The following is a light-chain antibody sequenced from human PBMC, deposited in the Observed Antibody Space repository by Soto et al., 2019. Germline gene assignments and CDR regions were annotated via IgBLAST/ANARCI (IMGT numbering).Light chain of an antibody. J-gene: IGLJ2*01. Sequence: QSALTQPPSASGSPGQSVTISCTGTSSDVGSSNYVSWYQQHPGKAPKLIIYEVTKRPSGVPDRFSGSKSGNTASLTVSGLQADDEADYHCSTHAGSNIVLFGGGTKLTVL. CDR3: STHAGSNIVL. CDR1: SSDVGSSNY. V-gene: IGLV2-8*01. CDR2: EVT.